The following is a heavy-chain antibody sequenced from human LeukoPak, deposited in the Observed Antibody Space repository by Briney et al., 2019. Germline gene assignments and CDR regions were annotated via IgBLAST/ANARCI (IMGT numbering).Heavy chain of an antibody. CDR2: IYYSGST. Sequence: SETLSLTCTVSGGSISSSSYYWGWIRQPPGKGLEWIGSIYYSGSTYYNPSLKSRVTISVDTSKNQFSLKLSSVTAADTAVYYCARANISVLWFGEDKYGMDVWGQGTTVTVSS. V-gene: IGHV4-39*01. CDR1: GGSISSSSYY. D-gene: IGHD3-10*01. CDR3: ARANISVLWFGEDKYGMDV. J-gene: IGHJ6*02.